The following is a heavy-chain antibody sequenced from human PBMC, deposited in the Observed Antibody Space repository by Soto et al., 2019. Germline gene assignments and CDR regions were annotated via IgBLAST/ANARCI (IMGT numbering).Heavy chain of an antibody. J-gene: IGHJ4*02. V-gene: IGHV3-33*01. CDR3: ARDRELGRTSPYFDF. Sequence: LRLSCAASGFSLRSFGVHWVRQSPGKGLEWVAVIWNDGNNRRYGDSVRGRFTVSSDNSKKTVYLQMDSLRGEDTAMYYCARDRELGRTSPYFDFWGQGILVTVSS. D-gene: IGHD3-10*01. CDR1: GFSLRSFG. CDR2: IWNDGNNR.